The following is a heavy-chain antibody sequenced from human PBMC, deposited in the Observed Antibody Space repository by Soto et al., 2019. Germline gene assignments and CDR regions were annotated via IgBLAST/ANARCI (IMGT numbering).Heavy chain of an antibody. CDR2: IHPGNGKT. J-gene: IGHJ5*02. CDR3: ARAYSGTYKDCFDP. CDR1: GYSFTNYP. V-gene: IGHV1-3*01. D-gene: IGHD1-26*01. Sequence: QGQLVQSGAELKTPGASVKVSCKASGYSFTNYPIHWVRQAPGQRLEWMGWIHPGNGKTEYARRLQGRVTSSGDTSASAVYMELSSLTSDDTAVYFCARAYSGTYKDCFDPWGQGTLVPVSS.